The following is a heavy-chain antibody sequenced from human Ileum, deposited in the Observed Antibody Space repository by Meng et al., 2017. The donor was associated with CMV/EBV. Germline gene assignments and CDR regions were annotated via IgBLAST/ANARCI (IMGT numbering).Heavy chain of an antibody. V-gene: IGHV3-9*01. CDR1: GFTFDDYA. CDR3: AKDKDGEFDY. Sequence: SLKISCAASGFTFDDYAMHWVRQAPGKGLERVSGISWNSGSIGYADSVKGRFTISRDNAKNSLYLQMNSLRAEDTALYYCAKDKDGEFDYWGQGTLVTVSS. D-gene: IGHD3-10*01. CDR2: ISWNSGSI. J-gene: IGHJ4*02.